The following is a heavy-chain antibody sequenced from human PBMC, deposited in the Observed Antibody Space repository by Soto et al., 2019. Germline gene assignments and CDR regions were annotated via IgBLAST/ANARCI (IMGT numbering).Heavy chain of an antibody. V-gene: IGHV3-73*02. J-gene: IGHJ2*01. CDR3: TRHAVQYCGGDCYLLPYFDL. D-gene: IGHD2-21*02. CDR1: GFTFSGSA. Sequence: EVQLVESGGGLVQPGGSLKLSCAASGFTFSGSAVHWVRQASGKGLEWVGRIRSKANNYATVYAASVKGRFTISRDDSKNTAYLQMNSLKTEDTAVYYCTRHAVQYCGGDCYLLPYFDLWGSGTLVTVSS. CDR2: IRSKANNYAT.